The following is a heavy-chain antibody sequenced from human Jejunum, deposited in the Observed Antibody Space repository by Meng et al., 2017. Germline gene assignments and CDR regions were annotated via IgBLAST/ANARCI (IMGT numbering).Heavy chain of an antibody. V-gene: IGHV1-18*01. CDR3: ARDLVGSTLGDY. J-gene: IGHJ4*02. CDR2: TSGYNDKT. Sequence: ASVKVSCKASGYSFIKYGMSWVRQAPGQGFEWMGWTSGYNDKTDYVKRFQDRVTMTTDTSTSTVYMELRNLRSDDTAVYYCARDLVGSTLGDYWGQGTRVTCSS. CDR1: GYSFIKYG. D-gene: IGHD1-26*01.